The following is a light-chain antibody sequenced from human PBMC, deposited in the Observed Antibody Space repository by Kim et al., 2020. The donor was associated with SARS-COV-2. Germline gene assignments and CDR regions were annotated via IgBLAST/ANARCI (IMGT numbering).Light chain of an antibody. CDR1: SSDVGGYNY. CDR3: SSYAGSNNLV. Sequence: QSALTQPPSASGSPGQSVTISCTGTSSDVGGYNYVSWYQQNPGKAPKVMIYEVSKRPSGVPDRFSGSKSDNTASLTVSGLQAEDEADYYCSSYAGSNNLVFGGGTKLTVL. CDR2: EVS. J-gene: IGLJ2*01. V-gene: IGLV2-8*01.